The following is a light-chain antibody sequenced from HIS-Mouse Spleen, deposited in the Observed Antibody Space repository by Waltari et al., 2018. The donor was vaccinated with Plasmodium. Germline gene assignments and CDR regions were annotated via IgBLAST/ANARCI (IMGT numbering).Light chain of an antibody. CDR2: AAS. J-gene: IGKJ4*01. Sequence: DIQMTQSPSSLSASVGARVTITCRASQSISSYLNWYQQKPGKAPKLLIYAASRLQSGVPSSFSGSGSGTDFTLTISSLQPEDFATYYCQQSYSTPLTFGGGTKVEIK. CDR1: QSISSY. V-gene: IGKV1-39*01. CDR3: QQSYSTPLT.